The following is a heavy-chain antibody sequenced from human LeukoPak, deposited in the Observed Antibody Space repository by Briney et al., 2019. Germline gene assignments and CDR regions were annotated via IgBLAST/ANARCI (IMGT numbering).Heavy chain of an antibody. CDR2: IYYSGGT. D-gene: IGHD5-24*01. CDR1: GGSISSYY. J-gene: IGHJ4*02. Sequence: SETLSLTCTVSGGSISSYYWSWIRQPPGKGLEWIGYIYYSGGTNYNPSLKSRVTMSVDTSKNQFSLKLSSVAAADTAMYYCARVGGYNSPLDYWGQGTLVTVSS. V-gene: IGHV4-59*01. CDR3: ARVGGYNSPLDY.